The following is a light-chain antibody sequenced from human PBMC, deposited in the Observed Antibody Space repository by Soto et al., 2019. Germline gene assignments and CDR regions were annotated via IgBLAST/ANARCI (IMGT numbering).Light chain of an antibody. J-gene: IGKJ5*01. CDR3: QQYNNWPIT. CDR1: QSVSSSY. Sequence: EIVMTQSPATLSVSLGERATLSCRASQSVSSSYLAWYQQKPGQAPRLLTYGASTRATGIPARFSGSGSGTEFTLTISSLQSEDFAVYYCQQYNNWPITFGQGTRLEIK. V-gene: IGKV3D-15*01. CDR2: GAS.